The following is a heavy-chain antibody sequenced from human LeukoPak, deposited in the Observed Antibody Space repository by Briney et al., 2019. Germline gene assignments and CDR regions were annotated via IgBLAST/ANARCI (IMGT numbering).Heavy chain of an antibody. CDR2: IYYSGST. D-gene: IGHD6-19*01. V-gene: IGHV4-59*01. Sequence: RPSETLSLTCTVSGGSISSYYWSWIRQPPGKGLEWIGYIYYSGSTNYNPSLKSRVTISVDTSKNQFSLKLSSVTAADTAVYYCARGGGGRGWGFYYYYMDVWGKGTTVTVSS. J-gene: IGHJ6*03. CDR3: ARGGGGRGWGFYYYYMDV. CDR1: GGSISSYY.